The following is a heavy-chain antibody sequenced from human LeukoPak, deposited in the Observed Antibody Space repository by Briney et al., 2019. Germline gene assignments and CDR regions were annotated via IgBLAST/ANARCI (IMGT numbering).Heavy chain of an antibody. D-gene: IGHD2-2*01. V-gene: IGHV4-59*01. CDR3: ARVSCSSTSCPRGDALDV. J-gene: IGHJ3*01. CDR1: GDSISNYY. CDR2: IYYSGST. Sequence: SETLSLTCTVSGDSISNYYWSWIRQPPGKGLEWIGYIYYSGSTNYSPSLKSRVTISVDTSKNQFSLNLSSVTTADTAVYYCARVSCSSTSCPRGDALDVWGQGTMVTVSS.